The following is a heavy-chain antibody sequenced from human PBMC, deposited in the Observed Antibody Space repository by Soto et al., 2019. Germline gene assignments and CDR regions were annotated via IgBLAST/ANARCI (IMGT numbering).Heavy chain of an antibody. V-gene: IGHV3-15*07. CDR2: IKSKTDGGTT. Sequence: PGGSLRLSCAASGFTFSDAWINWVRQAPGKGLEWVGRIKSKTDGGTTDYAAPVKGRFTISRDDSKNTLYLQMNSLKTEDTAVYYCTTAPFSFITLPGTSFLIGMDVWGQGTTVTVSS. CDR1: GFTFSDAW. CDR3: TTAPFSFITLPGTSFLIGMDV. J-gene: IGHJ6*02. D-gene: IGHD3-10*01.